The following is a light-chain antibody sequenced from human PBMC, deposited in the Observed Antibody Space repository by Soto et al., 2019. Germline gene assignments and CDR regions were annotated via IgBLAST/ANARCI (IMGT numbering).Light chain of an antibody. Sequence: QSVLTQPASVSGSPGQSITISCTGTNSDIGNYNFVSWYQQHPGKAPKLMISEVKKRPSGVSNRFSGSKSGNTASLTISGLQTEDEADYSCCSFAGGHTWVFGGGTKVPVL. CDR1: NSDIGNYNF. V-gene: IGLV2-23*02. CDR3: CSFAGGHTWV. J-gene: IGLJ3*02. CDR2: EVK.